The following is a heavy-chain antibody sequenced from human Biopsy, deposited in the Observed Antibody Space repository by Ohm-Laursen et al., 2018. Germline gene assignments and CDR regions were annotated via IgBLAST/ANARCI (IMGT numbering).Heavy chain of an antibody. CDR2: IYYTGST. J-gene: IGHJ4*02. V-gene: IGHV4-59*01. CDR1: RDSISNYY. CDR3: ARDSRGGHLNTTLITGKNLDS. D-gene: IGHD3-16*01. Sequence: SDTLSLTWTVSRDSISNYYWTWIRQSPGKGPEWIGYIYYTGSTNYNPSVKSRVAISVDTSKNQFSLKLNSVTAADTAVYFCARDSRGGHLNTTLITGKNLDSWGQGILVTVSS.